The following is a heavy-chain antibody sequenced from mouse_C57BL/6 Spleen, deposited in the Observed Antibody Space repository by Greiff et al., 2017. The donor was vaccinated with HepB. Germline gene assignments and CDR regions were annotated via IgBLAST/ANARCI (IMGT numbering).Heavy chain of an antibody. CDR1: GFNIKDDY. J-gene: IGHJ3*01. V-gene: IGHV14-4*01. D-gene: IGHD1-1*01. CDR3: TTDGSSYGFAY. Sequence: EVQLQQSGAELVRPGASVKLSCTASGFNIKDDYMHWVKQRPEPGLEWIGWIDPENGDTEYAQKFQGKATITADTSSNTAYLQLSRLTSEDTAVYYCTTDGSSYGFAYWGQGTLVTVSA. CDR2: IDPENGDT.